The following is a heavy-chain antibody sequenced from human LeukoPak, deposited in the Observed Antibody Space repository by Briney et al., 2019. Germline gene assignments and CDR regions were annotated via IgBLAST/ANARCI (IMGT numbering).Heavy chain of an antibody. Sequence: GGSLRLSCAASGFTFSSYAMSWVRQAPGKGLDWVSAISGSGGSTYYADSVKGRFTISRDNSKNTLYLQMNSLRAEDTAVYYCAKAPTGYHYFDYWGQGTLVTVSS. CDR1: GFTFSSYA. CDR2: ISGSGGST. J-gene: IGHJ4*02. V-gene: IGHV3-23*01. D-gene: IGHD3-9*01. CDR3: AKAPTGYHYFDY.